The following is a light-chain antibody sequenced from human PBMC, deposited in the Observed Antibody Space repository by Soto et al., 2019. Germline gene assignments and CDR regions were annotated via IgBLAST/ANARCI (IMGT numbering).Light chain of an antibody. Sequence: IHLTQSPWAIATLFCSASNSVCRASQGIRNDLGWYQQKPGKAPKRLIYSSSNLQSGVPERFSGSGSGTEFNLTISSLQPEDSATYYCLQHDSFPRTFGQGTKVDIK. CDR1: QGIRND. J-gene: IGKJ1*01. V-gene: IGKV1-17*01. CDR3: LQHDSFPRT. CDR2: SSS.